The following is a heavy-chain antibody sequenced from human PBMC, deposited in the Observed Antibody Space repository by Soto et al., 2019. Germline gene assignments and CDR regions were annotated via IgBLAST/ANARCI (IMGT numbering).Heavy chain of an antibody. D-gene: IGHD5-12*01. V-gene: IGHV3-33*01. J-gene: IGHJ4*02. CDR1: GFTFSSYG. Sequence: GGSLRLSCAASGFTFSSYGMHWVRQAPGKGLEWVAVIWYDGSNKYYADSVKGRFTISRDNSKNTLYLQMNSLRAEDTAVYYCARDSKWLPRYYFDYWGQGTLVTVSS. CDR3: ARDSKWLPRYYFDY. CDR2: IWYDGSNK.